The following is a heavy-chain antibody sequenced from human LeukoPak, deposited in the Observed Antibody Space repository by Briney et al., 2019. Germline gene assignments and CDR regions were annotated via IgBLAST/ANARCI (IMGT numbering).Heavy chain of an antibody. V-gene: IGHV1-8*02. CDR2: MNPNSGNT. D-gene: IGHD4-23*01. CDR3: ARSNGGNSYRYFDL. Sequence: ASVKVSCKASGGSFSSYAINWVRQATGQGLEWMGWMNPNSGNTGYAQKFQGRVTMTRNTSISTAYMELSSLRSEDTAVYYCARSNGGNSYRYFDLWGRGTLVTVSS. J-gene: IGHJ2*01. CDR1: GGSFSSYA.